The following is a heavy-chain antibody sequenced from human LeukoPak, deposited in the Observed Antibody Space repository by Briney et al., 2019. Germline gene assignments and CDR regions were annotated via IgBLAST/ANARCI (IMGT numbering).Heavy chain of an antibody. CDR3: ARDTTSIFGVVIYYFDY. V-gene: IGHV1-18*01. Sequence: ASVKVSCKASGYTFTSYAISWLRQAPGQGLEWMGWITAYNGNTNYAQKFQGRVTVTTDTSTSTAYMELRSLRAEDTAVYYCARDTTSIFGVVIYYFDYWGQGTLVTVSS. J-gene: IGHJ4*02. CDR2: ITAYNGNT. CDR1: GYTFTSYA. D-gene: IGHD3-3*01.